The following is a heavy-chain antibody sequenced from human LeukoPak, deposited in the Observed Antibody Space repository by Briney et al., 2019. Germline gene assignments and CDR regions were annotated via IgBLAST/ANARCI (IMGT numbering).Heavy chain of an antibody. CDR1: GGSXSSSSYY. Sequence: TXXVSGGSXSSSSYYWGWIRQPPGKGLEWIGSIYYSGSTHYNPSLKSRVTISVDTSKNQFSLKLSSVTAADTAVYYCAREECSSSSGKYYYYMDVWGKGTTVTVSS. V-gene: IGHV4-39*02. J-gene: IGHJ6*03. D-gene: IGHD6-6*01. CDR2: IYYSGST. CDR3: AREECSSSSGKYYYYMDV.